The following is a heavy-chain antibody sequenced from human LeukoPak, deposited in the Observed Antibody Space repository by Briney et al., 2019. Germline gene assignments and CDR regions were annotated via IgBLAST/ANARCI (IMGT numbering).Heavy chain of an antibody. D-gene: IGHD2-2*01. CDR1: GFTFSSYA. V-gene: IGHV3-23*01. CDR2: ISGSGGSA. CDR3: ARDIVVVPSAGFDP. J-gene: IGHJ5*02. Sequence: GGSLRLSCGAPGFTFSSYAMSWVRQAPGKGLEWVSAISGSGGSAYYADSVKGRFTISRDNSKNTLYLQMNSLRAEDTAVYYCARDIVVVPSAGFDPWGQGTLVTVSS.